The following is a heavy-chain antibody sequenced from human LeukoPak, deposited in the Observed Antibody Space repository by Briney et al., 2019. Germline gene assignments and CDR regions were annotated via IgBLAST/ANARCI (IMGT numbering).Heavy chain of an antibody. CDR2: VIPASGGT. J-gene: IGHJ4*02. Sequence: GASVKVSCKASGYRFTTYYIHWVRQAPGQGPEWMGIVIPASGGTDYGHKFQGRVTMTRDTSTNTVHMELSSLRFEDTAIYYCARESPDSFYFDYWGQGTLVTVSS. V-gene: IGHV1-46*01. CDR1: GYRFTTYY. D-gene: IGHD1-14*01. CDR3: ARESPDSFYFDY.